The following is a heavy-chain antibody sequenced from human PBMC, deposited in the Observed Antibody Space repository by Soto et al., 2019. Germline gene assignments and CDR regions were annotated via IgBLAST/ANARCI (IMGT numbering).Heavy chain of an antibody. CDR2: IIPIVGTG. V-gene: IGHV1-69*01. J-gene: IGHJ6*02. Sequence: QVQLVQSGAEVRKPGSSVTVSCKASGGTLSNYAISWVRQAPGQGLEWMGGIIPIVGTGSYAQKFQGRVTITADEPTTTAYMELSSLRFEDTAVYYCARVVILVPTASTHYYYHMDVWGPGTTVTVSS. D-gene: IGHD2-2*01. CDR3: ARVVILVPTASTHYYYHMDV. CDR1: GGTLSNYA.